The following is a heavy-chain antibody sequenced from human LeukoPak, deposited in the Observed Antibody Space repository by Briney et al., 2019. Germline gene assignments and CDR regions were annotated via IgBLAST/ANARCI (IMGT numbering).Heavy chain of an antibody. Sequence: SQTLSLTCTVSGGSISSGDYYWSWIRQPPGKGLEWIGYIYYSGSTYYNPSLMSRVTISVDTSKNQFSLKLSSVTAADTAVYYCARVYGDYVIGFDYWGQGTLVTVSS. J-gene: IGHJ4*02. CDR1: GGSISSGDYY. D-gene: IGHD4-17*01. CDR3: ARVYGDYVIGFDY. V-gene: IGHV4-30-4*01. CDR2: IYYSGST.